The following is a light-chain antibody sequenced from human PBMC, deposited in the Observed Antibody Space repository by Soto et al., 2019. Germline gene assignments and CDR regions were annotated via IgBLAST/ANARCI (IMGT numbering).Light chain of an antibody. CDR3: SSSTSSSTYV. V-gene: IGLV2-14*03. Sequence: QSVLTQLASVSGSPGQSITISCTGTSSDIGAYASVSWYQQHPDKAPKLIIYSVSHRSSGVSDRFSGSKSGNTASLTISGLHTEDEADYYCSSSTSSSTYVFGTGTKLTVL. CDR2: SVS. CDR1: SSDIGAYAS. J-gene: IGLJ1*01.